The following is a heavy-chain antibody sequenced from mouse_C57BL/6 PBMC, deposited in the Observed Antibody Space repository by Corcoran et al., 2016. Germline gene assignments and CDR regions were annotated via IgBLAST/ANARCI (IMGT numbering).Heavy chain of an antibody. V-gene: IGHV3-6*01. CDR1: GYSITSGYY. J-gene: IGHJ2*01. D-gene: IGHD1-2*01. CDR3: ARESITTFFNY. Sequence: DVQLQESGPGLVKPSQSLSLTCSVTGYSITSGYYWNWFRQFPGNKLEWMGYISYDGSNNYNPSLKNRISITRDTSKNQFFLKLNSVTTEDTATYYCARESITTFFNYLGQVTTLPVSS. CDR2: ISYDGSN.